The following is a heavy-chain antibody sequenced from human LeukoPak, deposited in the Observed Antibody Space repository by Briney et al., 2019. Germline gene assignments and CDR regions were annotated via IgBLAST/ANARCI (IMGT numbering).Heavy chain of an antibody. CDR2: ISYDGNNK. J-gene: IGHJ1*01. CDR1: GFTFSSYG. Sequence: GGSLRLSCAASGFTFSSYGMHWVRQAPGKGLEWVAVISYDGNNKYYADSVKGRFTISRDNSKNTLYLQMNSLRAEDTAVYYCAKPYYDSSGYHEYFQHWGQGTLVTVSS. D-gene: IGHD3-22*01. V-gene: IGHV3-33*05. CDR3: AKPYYDSSGYHEYFQH.